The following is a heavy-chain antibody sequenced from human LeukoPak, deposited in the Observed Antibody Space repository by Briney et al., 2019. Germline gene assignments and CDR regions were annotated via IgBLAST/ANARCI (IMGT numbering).Heavy chain of an antibody. D-gene: IGHD3-10*01. CDR3: ASYMVRGAFDY. J-gene: IGHJ4*02. CDR2: IYHSGST. V-gene: IGHV4-4*02. CDR1: GGSISSSNW. Sequence: SGTLSLTCAVSGGSISSSNWWSWVRQPPGKGLEWIGEIYHSGSTNYNPSLKSRATISVDKSKNQFSLKLSSVTAADTAVYYCASYMVRGAFDYWGQGTLVTVSS.